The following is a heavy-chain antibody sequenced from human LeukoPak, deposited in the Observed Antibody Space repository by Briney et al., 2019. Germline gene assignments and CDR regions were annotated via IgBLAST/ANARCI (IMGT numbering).Heavy chain of an antibody. D-gene: IGHD3-3*01. V-gene: IGHV3-23*01. CDR2: ISGSGGNT. CDR1: GFTFSSYA. J-gene: IGHJ4*02. CDR3: ANNYDFWSGPAPDY. Sequence: GGSLRLSCAASGFTFSSYAMSWARQAPGKGLEWISGISGSGGNTYYADSVKGRFTISRDISKNTLYLQMNSLRAEDTAVYYCANNYDFWSGPAPDYWGQGTLVTVSS.